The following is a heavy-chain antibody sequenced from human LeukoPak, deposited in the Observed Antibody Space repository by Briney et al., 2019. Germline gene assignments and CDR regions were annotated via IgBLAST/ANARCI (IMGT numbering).Heavy chain of an antibody. Sequence: GGSLRLSCAASGFTFSSYSMNWVRQATGKGLEWVSSISSSSSYIYYADSVKGRFTISRDNAKNSLYLQMNSLRAEDTAAYYCARDWVAAAANDAFDIWGQGTMVTVSS. CDR1: GFTFSSYS. D-gene: IGHD6-13*01. CDR2: ISSSSSYI. CDR3: ARDWVAAAANDAFDI. V-gene: IGHV3-21*01. J-gene: IGHJ3*02.